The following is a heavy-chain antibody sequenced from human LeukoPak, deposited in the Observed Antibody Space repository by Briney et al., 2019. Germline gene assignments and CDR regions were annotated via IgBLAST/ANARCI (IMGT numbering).Heavy chain of an antibody. Sequence: ASVKVSCKASGYTFTSYDINWVRQATGQGLEWMGWINPNSGGTNYAQKFQGRVTMTRDTSISTAYMELSRLRSDDTAVYYCASSTDYGGNSQIDYWGQGTLVTVSS. CDR1: GYTFTSYD. D-gene: IGHD4-23*01. CDR3: ASSTDYGGNSQIDY. J-gene: IGHJ4*02. CDR2: INPNSGGT. V-gene: IGHV1-2*02.